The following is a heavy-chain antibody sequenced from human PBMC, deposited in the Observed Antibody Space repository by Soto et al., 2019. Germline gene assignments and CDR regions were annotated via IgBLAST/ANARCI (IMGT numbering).Heavy chain of an antibody. J-gene: IGHJ6*02. D-gene: IGHD2-15*01. CDR2: ISGSGGST. CDR1: GFTFSSYA. Sequence: EVQLLESGGGLVQPGGSLRLSCAASGFTFSSYAMSWVRQAPGKGLEWVSAISGSGGSTYYADSVKGRFTISRDNSKNTLYLQMNSLRAEDTAVYYCAKLGGGKGAYYYYYGMDVWGQGTTVTVSS. V-gene: IGHV3-23*01. CDR3: AKLGGGKGAYYYYYGMDV.